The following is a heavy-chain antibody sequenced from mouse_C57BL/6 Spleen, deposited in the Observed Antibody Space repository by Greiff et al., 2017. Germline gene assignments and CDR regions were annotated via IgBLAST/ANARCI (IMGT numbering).Heavy chain of an antibody. D-gene: IGHD1-1*01. CDR2: IWSGGST. Sequence: VHLVESGPGLVQPSQSLSITCTVSGFSLPSYGVHWVRQSPGKGLEWLGVIWSGGSTDYNAAFISRLSISKDNSKSQVFFKMNSLQADDTAIDYCAREGYYGSSLHYYAMDYWGQGTSVTVSA. CDR1: GFSLPSYG. V-gene: IGHV2-2*01. J-gene: IGHJ4*01. CDR3: AREGYYGSSLHYYAMDY.